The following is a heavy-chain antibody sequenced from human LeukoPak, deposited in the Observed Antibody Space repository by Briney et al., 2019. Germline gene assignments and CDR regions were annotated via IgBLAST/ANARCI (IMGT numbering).Heavy chain of an antibody. V-gene: IGHV4-59*08. J-gene: IGHJ3*02. CDR2: IYYSGST. CDR3: ARQGGYDFWSGYYGHDAFDI. CDR1: GCSISSYY. D-gene: IGHD3-3*01. Sequence: SETLRLSCTASGCSISSYYWSWIRQPPGKGLEWIGYIYYSGSTNYNPSLKSRVTTSSNTSTNQTSLKLSTVTAEDTAVYYCARQGGYDFWSGYYGHDAFDIWGQGTMVTVSS.